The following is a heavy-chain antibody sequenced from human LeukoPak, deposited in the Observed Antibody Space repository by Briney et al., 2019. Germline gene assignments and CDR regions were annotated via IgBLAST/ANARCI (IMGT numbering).Heavy chain of an antibody. CDR1: GFTFDDYA. Sequence: GGSLRLSCAASGFTFDDYAMHWVRQAQGKGLEWVSGTSWNSGSIGYADSVKGRFTISRDNAKNSLYLQMNSLRAEDMALYYCAKDHGYSYGRGFDYWGQGTLVTVSS. CDR2: TSWNSGSI. CDR3: AKDHGYSYGRGFDY. J-gene: IGHJ4*02. D-gene: IGHD5-18*01. V-gene: IGHV3-9*03.